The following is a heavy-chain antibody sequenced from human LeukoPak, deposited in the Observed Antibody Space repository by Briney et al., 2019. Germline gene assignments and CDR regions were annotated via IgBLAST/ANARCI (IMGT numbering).Heavy chain of an antibody. V-gene: IGHV3-21*01. CDR2: ISSSSSYI. D-gene: IGHD6-6*01. CDR1: GFTFSSYA. J-gene: IGHJ3*02. CDR3: AREVLSSTRGEYSSSSGGAFDI. Sequence: GGSLRLSCAASGFTFSSYAMSWVRQAPGKGLEWVSSISSSSSYIYYADSVKGRFTISRDNAKNSLYLQMNSLGAEDTAVYYCAREVLSSTRGEYSSSSGGAFDIWGQGTMVTVSS.